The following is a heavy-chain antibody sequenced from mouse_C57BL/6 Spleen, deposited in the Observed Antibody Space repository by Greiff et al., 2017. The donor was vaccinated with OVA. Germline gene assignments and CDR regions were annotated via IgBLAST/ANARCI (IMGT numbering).Heavy chain of an antibody. CDR1: GYTFTSYG. CDR3: ARSKGEGFAD. CDR2: IYPRSGNT. V-gene: IGHV1-81*01. Sequence: QVQLQESGAELARPGASVKLSCKASGYTFTSYGISWVKQSTGQGLEWIGEIYPRSGNTYYNEKFKGKATLTADKSSSTAYMELRSLTSEDSAVYFCARSKGEGFADWGQGTLVTVSA. J-gene: IGHJ3*01.